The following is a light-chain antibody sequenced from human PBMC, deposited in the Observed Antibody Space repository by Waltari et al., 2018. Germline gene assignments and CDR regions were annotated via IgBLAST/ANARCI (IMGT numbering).Light chain of an antibody. CDR2: DAS. CDR1: QGINNY. Sequence: DIQMTQSPSSLSASVGDNVTITCQASQGINNYLTWYQQKPGKAPKVLIYDASILETGVPSRCSGSRSGTHFTFTISSLQPEDIATYYCQQYNNLPSFGGGTKVEI. V-gene: IGKV1-33*01. CDR3: QQYNNLPS. J-gene: IGKJ4*01.